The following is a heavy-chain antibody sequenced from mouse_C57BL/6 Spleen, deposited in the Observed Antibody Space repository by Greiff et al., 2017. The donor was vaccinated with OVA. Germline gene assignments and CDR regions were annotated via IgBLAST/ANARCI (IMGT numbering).Heavy chain of an antibody. V-gene: IGHV1-82*01. CDR2: IYPGDGDT. CDR3: ARESPADGYYVY. Sequence: VQLKQSGPELVKPGASVKISCKASGYAFSSSWMNWVKQRPGKGLEWIGRIYPGDGDTNYNGKFKGKATLTADKSSSTAYMQLSSLTSEDSAVYFCARESPADGYYVYWGQGTTLTVSS. CDR1: GYAFSSSW. J-gene: IGHJ2*01. D-gene: IGHD2-3*01.